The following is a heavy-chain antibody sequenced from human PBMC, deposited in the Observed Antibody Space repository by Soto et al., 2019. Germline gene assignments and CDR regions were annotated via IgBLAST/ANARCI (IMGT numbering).Heavy chain of an antibody. CDR2: INHSGST. CDR1: GGSFSGYY. J-gene: IGHJ5*02. V-gene: IGHV4-34*01. CDR3: ASGEGPMVLLLDP. Sequence: SETLSLTCAVYGGSFSGYYWSWIRQPPGKGLEWIGEINHSGSTNYNPSLKSRVTISVDTSKNQFSLKLSSVTAADTAVYYCASGEGPMVLLLDPWGQGTLVTVSS. D-gene: IGHD3-10*01.